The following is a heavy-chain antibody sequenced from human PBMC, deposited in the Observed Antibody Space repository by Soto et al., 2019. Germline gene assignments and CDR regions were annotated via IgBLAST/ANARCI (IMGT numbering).Heavy chain of an antibody. D-gene: IGHD5-18*01. J-gene: IGHJ6*01. CDR3: AQERGYTYGYDAMDV. CDR2: ISGSGGST. V-gene: IGHV3-23*01. CDR1: GFTFSSYA. Sequence: EVQLLESGGGLVQPGGSLRLSCAASGFTFSSYAMSWVRQAPGKGLEWVSGISGSGGSTYYADSVKGRFTISRDNYKNTLYLQTNSLRAEDTAVYYCAQERGYTYGYDAMDVWGQGTTVTVSS.